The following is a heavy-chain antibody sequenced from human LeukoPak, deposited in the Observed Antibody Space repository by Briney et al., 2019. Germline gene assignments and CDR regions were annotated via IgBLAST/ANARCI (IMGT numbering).Heavy chain of an antibody. J-gene: IGHJ6*03. Sequence: SETLSLTCAVYGGSFSGYYWSWIRQPPGKGLEWIGEINHSGSTNYNPSLKSRATISVDTSKNQFSLKLSSVTAADTAVYYCARGSGVSGSYYRYYYYMDVWGKGTTVTVSS. CDR3: ARGSGVSGSYYRYYYYMDV. D-gene: IGHD3-10*01. CDR1: GGSFSGYY. V-gene: IGHV4-34*01. CDR2: INHSGST.